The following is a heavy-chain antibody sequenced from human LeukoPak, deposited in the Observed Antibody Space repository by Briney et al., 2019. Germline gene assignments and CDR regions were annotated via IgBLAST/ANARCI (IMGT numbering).Heavy chain of an antibody. CDR1: GFTFSGSA. D-gene: IGHD5-12*01. J-gene: IGHJ5*02. CDR3: TRPIPGYSGYDWLFDP. CDR2: IRSKANSYAT. Sequence: GRSLRLSCAASGFTFSGSAMHWVRQASGKGLEWVGRIRSKANSYATAYAASVKGRFTISRDDSKNTAYLQMNSLKTEDTAVYYCTRPIPGYSGYDWLFDPWGQGTLVTVSS. V-gene: IGHV3-73*01.